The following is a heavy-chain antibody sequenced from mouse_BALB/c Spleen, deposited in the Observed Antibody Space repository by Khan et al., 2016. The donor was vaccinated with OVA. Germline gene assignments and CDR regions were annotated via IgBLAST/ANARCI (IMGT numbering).Heavy chain of an antibody. Sequence: QVQLQQSGAELAKPGASVKMSCKASGYMFTSYWMNWVKQRPGQGLEWIGYINLSSGYTEYNQKFKDKATLTADKSSSTAYMQLSSLTSEDSAVYCCARSGYGSLAYWGQGTLVTVSA. J-gene: IGHJ3*01. D-gene: IGHD1-1*01. CDR2: INLSSGYT. V-gene: IGHV1-7*01. CDR1: GYMFTSYW. CDR3: ARSGYGSLAY.